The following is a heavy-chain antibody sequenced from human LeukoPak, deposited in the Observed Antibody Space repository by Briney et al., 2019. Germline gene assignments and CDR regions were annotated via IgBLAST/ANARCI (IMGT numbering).Heavy chain of an antibody. V-gene: IGHV4-31*03. CDR3: ARDLRGMDV. CDR1: GGSISSGGCY. Sequence: PSETLSLTCTVSGGSISSGGCYWSWLRQHPGTGLEWIGYIYYSGSTYYNPSLKSRVTISVDTSKNQFSLKLSSVTAADTAVYYCARDLRGMDVWGQGTTVTVSS. J-gene: IGHJ6*02. CDR2: IYYSGST.